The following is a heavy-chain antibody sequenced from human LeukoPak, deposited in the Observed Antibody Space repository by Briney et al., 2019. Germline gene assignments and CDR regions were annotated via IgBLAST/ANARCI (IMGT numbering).Heavy chain of an antibody. J-gene: IGHJ4*02. CDR3: ARDSSGWYKLTVPYFDY. CDR2: INHSGST. Sequence: PSETLSLTCAVYGGSFSGYYWSWIRQPPGKGLEWIGEINHSGSTNYNPSLKSRVTISVDTSKNQFSLKLSSVTAADTAVYYCARDSSGWYKLTVPYFDYWGQGTLVTVSS. CDR1: GGSFSGYY. V-gene: IGHV4-34*01. D-gene: IGHD6-19*01.